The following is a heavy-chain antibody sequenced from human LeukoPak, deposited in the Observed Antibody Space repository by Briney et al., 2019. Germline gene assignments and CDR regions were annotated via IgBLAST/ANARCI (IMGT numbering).Heavy chain of an antibody. Sequence: SETLSLTCAVYGGSFSGYYWSWIRQPPGKGLEWIGEFNHSGSTNYNPSLKSRVTISVDTSKNQFSLKLSSVTAADTAVYYCARGSSSTSQPEYYFDYWGQGTLVTVSS. CDR1: GGSFSGYY. D-gene: IGHD2-2*01. CDR2: FNHSGST. V-gene: IGHV4-34*01. J-gene: IGHJ4*02. CDR3: ARGSSSTSQPEYYFDY.